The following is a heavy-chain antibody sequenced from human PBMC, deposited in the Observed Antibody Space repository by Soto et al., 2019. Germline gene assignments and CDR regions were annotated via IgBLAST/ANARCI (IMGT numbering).Heavy chain of an antibody. D-gene: IGHD3-3*01. CDR3: ARGLCGITIFGVVIISSMDV. J-gene: IGHJ6*02. CDR2: MNPNSGNT. CDR1: GYTFTSYD. Sequence: ASVKVSCKASGYTFTSYDINWVRQATGQGLEWMGWMNPNSGNTGYAQKFQGRVTMTRNTSISTAYMELSSLRSEDTAVYYCARGLCGITIFGVVIISSMDVWGQGTMVTVSS. V-gene: IGHV1-8*01.